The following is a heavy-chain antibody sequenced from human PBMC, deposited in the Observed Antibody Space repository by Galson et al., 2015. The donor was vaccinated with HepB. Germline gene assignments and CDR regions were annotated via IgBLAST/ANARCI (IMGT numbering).Heavy chain of an antibody. Sequence: SVKVSCKASGGTFSSYAISWVRQAPGQGLEWMGGIIPILGIANYAQKFQVRVTITADKSTSTAYMELSSLRSEDTAVYYCAREGGFGVVPNDAFDIWGQGTTVTVSS. CDR3: AREGGFGVVPNDAFDI. D-gene: IGHD3-3*01. V-gene: IGHV1-69*10. CDR1: GGTFSSYA. J-gene: IGHJ3*02. CDR2: IIPILGIA.